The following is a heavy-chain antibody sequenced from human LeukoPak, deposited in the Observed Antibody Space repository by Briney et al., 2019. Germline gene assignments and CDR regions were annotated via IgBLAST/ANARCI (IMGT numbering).Heavy chain of an antibody. CDR3: ASSYDILIGYSTFDR. D-gene: IGHD3-9*01. V-gene: IGHV3-21*01. CDR1: GFTFSSYS. J-gene: IGHJ4*02. CDR2: ISSSSSYI. Sequence: GGSLRLSCAASGFTFSSYSMNWVRQAPGKGLEWVSSISSSSSYIYYADSVKGRFTISRDNAKNSLYLQMNSLRAEDTAVYYCASSYDILIGYSTFDRRGQGTLVTVSS.